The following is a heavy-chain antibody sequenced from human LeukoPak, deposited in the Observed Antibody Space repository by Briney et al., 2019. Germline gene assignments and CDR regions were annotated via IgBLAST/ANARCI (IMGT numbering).Heavy chain of an antibody. Sequence: GGSLRLSCVTSGFTFTDYEMNWVRQAPGKGLEWVSYITLSSSTIYYADSVKGRFTISRDNSKNTLYLQLNRLRAEDTAVYYCAKGGAVSSKSITMIRGTRRYYYYMDVWGKGTTVTISS. J-gene: IGHJ6*03. V-gene: IGHV3-48*03. CDR3: AKGGAVSSKSITMIRGTRRYYYYMDV. CDR1: GFTFTDYE. CDR2: ITLSSSTI. D-gene: IGHD3-10*01.